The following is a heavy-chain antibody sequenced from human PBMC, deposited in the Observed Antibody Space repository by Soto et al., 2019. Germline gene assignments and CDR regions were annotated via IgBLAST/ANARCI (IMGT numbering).Heavy chain of an antibody. J-gene: IGHJ4*02. D-gene: IGHD4-17*01. CDR1: GYTFTSYG. V-gene: IGHV1-18*01. CDR2: ISAYNGNT. CDR3: ARDHPDYGDYGNFDY. Sequence: GASVKVSCKASGYTFTSYGISWVRQAPGQGLEWMGWISAYNGNTNYAQKLQGRVTITTDTPTSTAYMELRSLRSDDTAVYYCARDHPDYGDYGNFDYWGQGTLVTVSS.